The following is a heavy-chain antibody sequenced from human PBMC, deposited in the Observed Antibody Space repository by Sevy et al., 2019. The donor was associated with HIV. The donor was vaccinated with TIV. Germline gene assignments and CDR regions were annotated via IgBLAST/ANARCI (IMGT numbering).Heavy chain of an antibody. CDR2: IKQDGSEK. D-gene: IGHD3-16*01. CDR1: GFKSSMYW. J-gene: IGHJ2*01. CDR3: GLGLTRYFDL. Sequence: GGSLRLSCAASGFKSSMYWMSWVRQAPGKGLEWVANIKQDGSEKDYVDSVKGRFTISRDNAKNSLFLQMNSLRVEDTAVYYCGLGLTRYFDLWGRGTLVTVSS. V-gene: IGHV3-7*01.